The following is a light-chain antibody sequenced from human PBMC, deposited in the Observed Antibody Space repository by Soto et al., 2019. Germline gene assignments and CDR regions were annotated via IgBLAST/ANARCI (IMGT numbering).Light chain of an antibody. CDR1: QDIINY. CDR3: QRYNSVPIT. CDR2: RAS. J-gene: IGKJ5*01. V-gene: IGKV1-27*01. Sequence: DIQMTQSPSSLSASVGDRVTITCRASQDIINYLAWYQQKPGTVPKLLIYRASTLQPGVPSRFSGSGSGTDFTLTISSLQPEDVATYYCQRYNSVPITFGQGTRLEI.